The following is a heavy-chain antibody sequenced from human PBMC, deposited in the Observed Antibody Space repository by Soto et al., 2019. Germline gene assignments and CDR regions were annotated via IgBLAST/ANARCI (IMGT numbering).Heavy chain of an antibody. CDR1: GYTFTSYA. CDR3: ARSLGYCSGGSCYSYYFVY. V-gene: IGHV1-3*01. J-gene: IGHJ4*02. D-gene: IGHD2-15*01. CDR2: INAGNGNT. Sequence: QVQLVQSGAEVKKPGASVKVSCKASGYTFTSYARHWVRQAPGQRLEWMGRINAGNGNTKYSQKFQGRVTINRDTSASTAYRELSSLRSEDTAVYYCARSLGYCSGGSCYSYYFVYWGQGTLVTVSS.